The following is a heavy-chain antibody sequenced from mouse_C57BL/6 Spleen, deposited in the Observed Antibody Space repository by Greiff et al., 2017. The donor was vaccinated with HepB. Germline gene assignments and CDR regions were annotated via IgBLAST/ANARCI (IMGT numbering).Heavy chain of an antibody. Sequence: EVKLVESGGGLVKPGGSLKLSCAASGFTFSDYGMHWVRQAPEKGLEWVAYISSGSSTIYYADTVKGRFTISRDNAKNTLFLQMTRLRSEDTAMYYCASRDYDGSHYAMDYWGQGTSVTVSS. J-gene: IGHJ4*01. V-gene: IGHV5-17*01. CDR2: ISSGSSTI. D-gene: IGHD1-1*01. CDR3: ASRDYDGSHYAMDY. CDR1: GFTFSDYG.